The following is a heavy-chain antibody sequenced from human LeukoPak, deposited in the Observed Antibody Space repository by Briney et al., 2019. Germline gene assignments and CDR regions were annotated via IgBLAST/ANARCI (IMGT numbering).Heavy chain of an antibody. CDR3: ARVSSSWYGTYYYYMDV. CDR1: GYTFTGYG. D-gene: IGHD6-13*01. CDR2: ISAYNGNT. J-gene: IGHJ6*03. V-gene: IGHV1-18*01. Sequence: ASVRVSCKASGYTFTGYGISWVRQAPGQGLEWMGWISAYNGNTNYAQKLQGRVTMTTDTSTSTAYMELRSLRSDDTAVYYCARVSSSWYGTYYYYMDVWGKGTTVTVSS.